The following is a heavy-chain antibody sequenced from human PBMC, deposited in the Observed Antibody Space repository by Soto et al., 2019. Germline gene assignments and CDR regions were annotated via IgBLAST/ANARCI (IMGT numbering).Heavy chain of an antibody. CDR3: ARGLRKWGSRGGFDY. Sequence: LXLSCATTVFSFNRHWMSWVRQAPGKGLEWVAHIKEDGSEKYYVDSVKGRFSISRDNAKNSMSLQMNRLGAEDTAVYYCARGLRKWGSRGGFDYWGQGTLVTASS. V-gene: IGHV3-7*03. CDR1: VFSFNRHW. J-gene: IGHJ4*02. CDR2: IKEDGSEK. D-gene: IGHD7-27*01.